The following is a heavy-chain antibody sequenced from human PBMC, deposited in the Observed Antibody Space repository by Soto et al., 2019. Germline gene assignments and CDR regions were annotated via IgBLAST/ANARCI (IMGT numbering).Heavy chain of an antibody. CDR3: ARGQSLHYHYCLDV. CDR1: GSPITTFY. Sequence: SETLSLTCTVSGSPITTFYWSWIRLSPAKGLEFIGFFYHGGSTHYNPSLKSRVTISADTSKNQFFLNVRSVTAADTAVYYCARGQSLHYHYCLDVWG. V-gene: IGHV4-59*13. D-gene: IGHD3-3*01. J-gene: IGHJ6*01. CDR2: FYHGGST.